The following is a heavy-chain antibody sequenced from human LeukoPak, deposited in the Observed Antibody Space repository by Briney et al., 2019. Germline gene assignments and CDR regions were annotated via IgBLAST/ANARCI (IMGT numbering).Heavy chain of an antibody. Sequence: SETLSLTCSVSGGTISSSSYYWGWIRQPPGKGLEWIGSIYYSGSTYYNPSLKSRVTISVDTSKNQFSLKLSSVTAADTAVYYCASPLVGYTAHLDYWGKGTLVTVSS. V-gene: IGHV4-39*01. CDR1: GGTISSSSYY. J-gene: IGHJ4*02. CDR2: IYYSGST. D-gene: IGHD1-26*01. CDR3: ASPLVGYTAHLDY.